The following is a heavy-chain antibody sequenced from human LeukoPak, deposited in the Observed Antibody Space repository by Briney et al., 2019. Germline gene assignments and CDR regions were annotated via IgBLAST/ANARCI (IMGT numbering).Heavy chain of an antibody. CDR2: FDPEDGET. CDR3: ATVGGAYSAFDI. V-gene: IGHV1-24*01. D-gene: IGHD3-16*01. CDR1: GYTLTELS. J-gene: IGHJ3*02. Sequence: ASVKVSCKVSGYTLTELSILWVRQAPGKGLEWMGGFDPEDGETMYAQKFQGRVTMTEDTSTDTAYMELSSLRSEDTAVYYCATVGGAYSAFDIWGQGTMVTVSS.